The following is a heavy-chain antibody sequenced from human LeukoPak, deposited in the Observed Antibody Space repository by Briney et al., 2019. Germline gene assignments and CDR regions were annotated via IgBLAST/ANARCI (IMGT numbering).Heavy chain of an antibody. CDR2: IYYSGST. J-gene: IGHJ5*02. Sequence: PSETLSLTCAVYGGSFSGYYWSWIRQPPGKGLEWIGYIYYSGSTNYNPSLKSRVTISVDTSKNQFSLKLSSVTAADTAVYYCARKRSSGYDQWGQGTLVTVSS. D-gene: IGHD5-12*01. V-gene: IGHV4-59*01. CDR3: ARKRSSGYDQ. CDR1: GGSFSGYY.